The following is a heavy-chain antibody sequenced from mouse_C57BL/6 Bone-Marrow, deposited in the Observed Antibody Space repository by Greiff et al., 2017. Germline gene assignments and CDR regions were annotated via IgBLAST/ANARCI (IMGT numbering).Heavy chain of an antibody. CDR2: IYPRSGNT. D-gene: IGHD1-1*01. J-gene: IGHJ3*01. CDR1: GYTFTSYG. Sequence: QVQLQQSGAELARPGASVKLSCKASGYTFTSYGISWVKQRTGQGLEWIGEIYPRSGNTYYNEKFKGKATLTADKSSSTAYMELRSLTSEDSAVYFCARWGYYGSRNPWFAYWGQGTLVTVSA. V-gene: IGHV1-81*01. CDR3: ARWGYYGSRNPWFAY.